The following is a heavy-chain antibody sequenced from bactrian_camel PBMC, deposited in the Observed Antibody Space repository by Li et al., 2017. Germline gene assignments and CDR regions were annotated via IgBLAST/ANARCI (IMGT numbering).Heavy chain of an antibody. J-gene: IGHJ4*01. V-gene: IGHV3S53*01. Sequence: HVQLVESGGGSVQAGESLRLSCTTSEFVNGDSDWGWYRQASGKRCELVSTISSGETAYYRDSVKGRFTISRDNAKKTVYLQMNDLTPEDTAVYYCVAGLYDRYDMTAPKCSVDPLRSRGTQVTVS. D-gene: IGHD3*01. CDR1: EFVNGDSD. CDR2: ISSGETA.